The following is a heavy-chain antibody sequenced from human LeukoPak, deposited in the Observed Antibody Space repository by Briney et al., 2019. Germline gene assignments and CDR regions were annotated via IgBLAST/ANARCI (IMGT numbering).Heavy chain of an antibody. D-gene: IGHD3-10*01. Sequence: GGSLRLSCAASGFTFHDYAMHWVRQAPGKGLEWVSLISWDGGSTYYADSVKGRFTISRDNSKNSLYLQMNSLRAEDTALYYCARAKPKNMVRGLIMRRESRYYFDYWGQGTLVTVSS. J-gene: IGHJ4*02. CDR2: ISWDGGST. CDR1: GFTFHDYA. CDR3: ARAKPKNMVRGLIMRRESRYYFDY. V-gene: IGHV3-43D*03.